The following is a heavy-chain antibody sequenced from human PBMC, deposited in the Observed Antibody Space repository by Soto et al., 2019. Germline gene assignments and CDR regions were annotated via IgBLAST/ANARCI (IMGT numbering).Heavy chain of an antibody. Sequence: QVQLVQSGAEVKKPGASVKVSCKASGYTFASYGISGVRQAPGQGLAWMGWIKAYNGNTNSAQKPQGRVTMTTDTSTRTADMELRSLRSDDTTVYYCARFLPPFDPWGQGTLVTVSS. CDR2: IKAYNGNT. J-gene: IGHJ5*01. CDR1: GYTFASYG. V-gene: IGHV1-18*01. CDR3: ARFLPPFDP.